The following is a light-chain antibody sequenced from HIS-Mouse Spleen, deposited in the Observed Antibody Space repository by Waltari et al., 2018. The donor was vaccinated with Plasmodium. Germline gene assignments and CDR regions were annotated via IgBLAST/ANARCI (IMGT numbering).Light chain of an antibody. CDR2: KDS. J-gene: IGLJ2*01. CDR1: ALPKHY. CDR3: QSADSSATYVV. V-gene: IGLV3-25*03. Sequence: SYELTQPPSVSVSPGQTARITCSGDALPKHYAYWYQQKTGQDPVLVVYKDSERPSGIPERFSGSSSGTTVTLTISGVQAEDEADYYWQSADSSATYVVFGGGTKLTVL.